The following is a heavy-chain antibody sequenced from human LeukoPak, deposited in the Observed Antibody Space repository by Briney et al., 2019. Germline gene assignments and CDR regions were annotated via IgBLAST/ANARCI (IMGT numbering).Heavy chain of an antibody. V-gene: IGHV3-23*01. CDR1: GVTSRRFA. J-gene: IGHJ4*02. D-gene: IGHD2-2*01. CDR3: ANRDLLLRFDY. Sequence: GRTLRLSCAVSGVTSRRFAMTWVRHAPGKGLGWVAGVSGCGGNTYYAASAKGRFTNSRDNSKNTLYLQINSLRGEDTAVYYWANRDLLLRFDYWGQETLVTVSS. CDR2: VSGCGGNT.